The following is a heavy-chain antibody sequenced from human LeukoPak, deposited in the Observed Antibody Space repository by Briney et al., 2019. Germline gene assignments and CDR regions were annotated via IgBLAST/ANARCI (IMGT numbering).Heavy chain of an antibody. CDR1: GGSISSYY. D-gene: IGHD5-18*01. CDR2: IYYSGST. J-gene: IGHJ4*02. CDR3: ARVRRQLWSLFGY. V-gene: IGHV4-59*01. Sequence: PSETLSLTCTVSGGSISSYYWSWIRQPPGKGLEWIGYIYYSGSTNYNPSLKSRVTISVDTSKNQFSLRLSSVTAADTAVYYCARVRRQLWSLFGYWGQGTLVTVSS.